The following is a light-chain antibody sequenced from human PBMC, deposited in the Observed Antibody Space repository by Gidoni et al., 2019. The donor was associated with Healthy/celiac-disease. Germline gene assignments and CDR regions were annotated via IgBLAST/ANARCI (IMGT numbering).Light chain of an antibody. J-gene: IGKJ2*01. CDR1: HGISSY. Sequence: DIQMTQSPSSLSASVGDRITITCRASHGISSYLTWSQQKQVKAPKLLIYAASSLQSGVPSRLSGSGSGTDFTLTISRLQPEDFATYYCQKSYSTPYTFGQGTKLEIK. CDR2: AAS. CDR3: QKSYSTPYT. V-gene: IGKV1-39*01.